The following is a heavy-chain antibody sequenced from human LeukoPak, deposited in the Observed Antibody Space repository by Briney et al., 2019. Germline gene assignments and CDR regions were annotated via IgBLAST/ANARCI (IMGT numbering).Heavy chain of an antibody. V-gene: IGHV4-30-4*08. D-gene: IGHD2-2*01. CDR3: ARVNLGYCSSTSCYSTPYYFDY. CDR2: IYYSGST. J-gene: IGHJ4*02. Sequence: WVSQAPGKSLEWIGYIYYSGSTYYNPSLKSRVTISVDTSNNQFSLKLSSVTAADTAVYYCARVNLGYCSSTSCYSTPYYFDYWGQGTLVTVSS.